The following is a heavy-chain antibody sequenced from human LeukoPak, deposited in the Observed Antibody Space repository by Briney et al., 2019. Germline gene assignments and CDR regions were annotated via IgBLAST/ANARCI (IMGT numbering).Heavy chain of an antibody. CDR3: ASRGYSYGWFDY. J-gene: IGHJ4*02. CDR2: IIPIFGTA. V-gene: IGHV1-69*05. CDR1: GGTFSSYA. D-gene: IGHD5-18*01. Sequence: ASVKVSCKASGGTFSSYAISWVRQAPGQGLEWVGGIIPIFGTANYAQKFQGRVTMTRDTSTSTVYMELSSLRSEDTAVYYCASRGYSYGWFDYWGQGTLVTVSS.